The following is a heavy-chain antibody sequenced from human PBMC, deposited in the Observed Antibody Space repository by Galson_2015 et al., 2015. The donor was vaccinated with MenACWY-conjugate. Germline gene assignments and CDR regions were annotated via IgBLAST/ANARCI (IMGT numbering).Heavy chain of an antibody. CDR3: ARGPRYGAFDI. CDR2: IKQDASAK. CDR1: GFSFSGSW. J-gene: IGHJ3*02. D-gene: IGHD4-17*01. V-gene: IGHV3-7*03. Sequence: SLRLSCAASGFSFSGSWMSWVRQAPGKGLEWVANIKQDASAKYYVDAVKGRFAISRDNAKTSLYLQMNSLGVEDTAVYYCARGPRYGAFDIWGQGTMVTVSS.